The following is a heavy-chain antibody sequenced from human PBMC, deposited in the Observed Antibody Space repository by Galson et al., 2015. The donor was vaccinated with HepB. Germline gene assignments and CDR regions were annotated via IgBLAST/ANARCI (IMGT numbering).Heavy chain of an antibody. CDR1: GGSFSSFG. CDR3: ARPAARGIFFHF. Sequence: SVKVSCKASGGSFSSFGTSWVRQAPGQGPEWMGEIIPFFGTTNYAPKFQGRVTISADTSTSTVYMEMSSLTSDDTAMYYCARPAARGIFFHFWGQGTVVTVSS. V-gene: IGHV1-69*06. D-gene: IGHD3-10*01. CDR2: IIPFFGTT. J-gene: IGHJ4*02.